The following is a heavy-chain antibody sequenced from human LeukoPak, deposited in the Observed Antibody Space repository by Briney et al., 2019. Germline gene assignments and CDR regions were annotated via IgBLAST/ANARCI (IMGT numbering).Heavy chain of an antibody. CDR2: IYTSGST. CDR1: GGSISSGSYD. Sequence: ASETLSLTCTVSGGSISSGSYDWYWIRQPAGKGLEWIGHIYTSGSTDYNPSLKSRVTISVATSKNQFSLKLTSVTAADTAIYYCTKGRGIWGQGTLVTVSS. J-gene: IGHJ4*02. CDR3: TKGRGI. D-gene: IGHD3-10*01. V-gene: IGHV4-61*09.